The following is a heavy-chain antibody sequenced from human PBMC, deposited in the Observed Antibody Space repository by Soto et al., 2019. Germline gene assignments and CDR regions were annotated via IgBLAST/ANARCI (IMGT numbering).Heavy chain of an antibody. CDR1: GFTFSSYD. V-gene: IGHV3-30*18. CDR2: ISYDGSNK. CDR3: AKDRGGYFDY. D-gene: IGHD3-10*01. J-gene: IGHJ4*02. Sequence: GGSLRLSCAASGFTFSSYDMHWVRQAPGKGLEWVAVISYDGSNKYYADSVKGRFTISRDNSKNTLYLQMNSLRAEDTAVYYCAKDRGGYFDYWGQGTLVTVSS.